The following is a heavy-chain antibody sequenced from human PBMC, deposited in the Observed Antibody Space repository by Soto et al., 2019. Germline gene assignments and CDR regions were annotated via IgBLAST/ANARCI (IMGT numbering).Heavy chain of an antibody. CDR1: GFTFNSYA. V-gene: IGHV3-30-3*01. J-gene: IGHJ5*01. D-gene: IGHD2-15*01. Sequence: QVQLVESGGGAVQPGRSLRLSCAASGFTFNSYAMHWVRQAPGKGLEWVTVISYTGSDKDYADSVKGRFTISRDNSKNPLYLQMTNLRAEDTAVYYCARGIGVVVMVASPPLASWGQGTLVTVSS. CDR2: ISYTGSDK. CDR3: ARGIGVVVMVASPPLAS.